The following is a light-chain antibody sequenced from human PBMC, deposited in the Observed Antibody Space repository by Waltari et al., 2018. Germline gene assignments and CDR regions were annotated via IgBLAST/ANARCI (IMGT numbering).Light chain of an antibody. Sequence: DIVITQSTATLSASPGERATLSCRASQSVRSNLAWYQQKPGQAPRLLIYGASTRATGIPARFSGSGSGTEFTLTISSLQSEDFAVYYCQQYNNWPPYTFGQGTKLEI. CDR1: QSVRSN. CDR3: QQYNNWPPYT. J-gene: IGKJ2*01. CDR2: GAS. V-gene: IGKV3-15*01.